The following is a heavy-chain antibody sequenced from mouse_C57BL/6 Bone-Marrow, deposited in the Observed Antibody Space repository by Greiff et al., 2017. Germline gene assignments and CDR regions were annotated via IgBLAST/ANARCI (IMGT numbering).Heavy chain of an antibody. CDR3: SRPYYSNYGYFDV. Sequence: QVQLQQPGAELVKPGASVKMSCKASGYTFTSYWITWVKQRPGQGLEWIGDIYPGSGSTNSNEKFKSKAKLTVNTSSSTPYMQLSSLTSEDSAVYYCSRPYYSNYGYFDVWGTGTTVTVSS. CDR1: GYTFTSYW. J-gene: IGHJ1*03. D-gene: IGHD2-5*01. CDR2: IYPGSGST. V-gene: IGHV1-55*01.